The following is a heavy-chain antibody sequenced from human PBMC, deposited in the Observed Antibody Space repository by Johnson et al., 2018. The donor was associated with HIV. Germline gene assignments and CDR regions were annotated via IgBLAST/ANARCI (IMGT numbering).Heavy chain of an antibody. Sequence: VQLVESGGGVVKPGGSLRLSCAASGFTFNDYYMSWIRQAPGKGLEWLSYISTSGATIYYADSVKGRFTISRDNAKKSQYLQMNSLRSEDTALYYCARDSTPWGGDYVDYTFDIWGQGTMVTVSS. V-gene: IGHV3-11*04. CDR2: ISTSGATI. CDR1: GFTFNDYY. D-gene: IGHD4-17*01. J-gene: IGHJ3*02. CDR3: ARDSTPWGGDYVDYTFDI.